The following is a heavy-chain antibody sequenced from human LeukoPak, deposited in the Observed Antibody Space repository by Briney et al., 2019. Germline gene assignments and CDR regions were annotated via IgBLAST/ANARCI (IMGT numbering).Heavy chain of an antibody. CDR2: IKQDGSEM. Sequence: PGGSLRLSCATSGFTFSRHWMSWVRQAPGKGLEWVANIKQDGSEMFYVDSVKGRFTISRDNAKNSLYLQMNSLRPEDTAVYFCAIGGGGVDYWGQGTLVSVSS. V-gene: IGHV3-7*01. CDR3: AIGGGGVDY. D-gene: IGHD3-16*01. CDR1: GFTFSRHW. J-gene: IGHJ4*02.